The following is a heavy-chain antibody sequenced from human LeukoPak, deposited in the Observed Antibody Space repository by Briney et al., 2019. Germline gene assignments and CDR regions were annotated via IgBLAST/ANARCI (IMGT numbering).Heavy chain of an antibody. CDR3: ARDSMSTRRDGYKPFDY. D-gene: IGHD5-24*01. V-gene: IGHV1-69*04. J-gene: IGHJ4*02. CDR1: GYTFIGYY. CDR2: IIPILGIA. Sequence: SVKVSCKASGYTFIGYYIHWVRQAPGQGLEWMGRIIPILGIANYAQKFQGRVTITADKSTSTAYMELSSLRSEDTAVYYCARDSMSTRRDGYKPFDYWGQGTLVTVSS.